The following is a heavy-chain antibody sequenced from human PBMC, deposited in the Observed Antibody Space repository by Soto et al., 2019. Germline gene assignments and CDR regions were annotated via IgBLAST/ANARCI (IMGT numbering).Heavy chain of an antibody. D-gene: IGHD1-26*01. CDR3: VREVGALGY. J-gene: IGHJ4*02. CDR1: GSTFRSYS. Sequence: GESLKISCAASGSTFRSYSMNWVRQAPGKGLEWVSSISSSGNSTYYADSVKGRFTISRDNAKNSLYLQVNSLRAEDTAVYYCVREVGALGYWGQGTLVTVSS. CDR2: ISSSGNST. V-gene: IGHV3-21*01.